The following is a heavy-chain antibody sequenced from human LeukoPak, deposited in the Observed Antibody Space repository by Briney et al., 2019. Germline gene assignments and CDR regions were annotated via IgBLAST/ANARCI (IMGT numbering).Heavy chain of an antibody. CDR3: ARDPNGDYVGAFDM. CDR1: GFTFSSYG. J-gene: IGHJ3*02. Sequence: GGSLRLSCAASGFTFSSYGMNWVRQAPGKGLEWVSSISSSSSYIYYADSVKGRFTISRDNAKNSLYLQMNSLRAEDTAVYFCARDPNGDYVGAFDMWGPGTMVTVS. CDR2: ISSSSSYI. D-gene: IGHD4-17*01. V-gene: IGHV3-21*04.